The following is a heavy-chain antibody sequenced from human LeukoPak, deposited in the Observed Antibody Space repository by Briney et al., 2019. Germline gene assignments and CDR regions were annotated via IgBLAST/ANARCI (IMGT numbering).Heavy chain of an antibody. J-gene: IGHJ6*03. V-gene: IGHV3-30*02. CDR3: AKSQRQYYYYYYMDV. Sequence: GGSLRLSCAASGFTFSSYGMHWVRQAPGKGLEWVAFIRYDGSNKYYADSVKGRFTISRDNSKNTLYLQMNSLRAEDTAVYYCAKSQRQYYYYYYMDVWAKGPRSPSP. CDR2: IRYDGSNK. CDR1: GFTFSSYG.